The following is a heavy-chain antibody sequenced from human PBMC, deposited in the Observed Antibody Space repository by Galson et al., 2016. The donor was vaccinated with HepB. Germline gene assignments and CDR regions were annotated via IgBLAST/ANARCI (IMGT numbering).Heavy chain of an antibody. V-gene: IGHV4-4*02. CDR2: IHHSGTT. Sequence: LSLTCAVSGDSISSSDWWIWVRQPPGKGLEWIGEIHHSGTTNYKTSLKSRVTISIDKSNNQFSLKLNSVTAADTAVYYCARVLIIGTRHMFDPWGQGTLVTVAS. J-gene: IGHJ5*02. CDR1: GDSISSSDW. D-gene: IGHD1-26*01. CDR3: ARVLIIGTRHMFDP.